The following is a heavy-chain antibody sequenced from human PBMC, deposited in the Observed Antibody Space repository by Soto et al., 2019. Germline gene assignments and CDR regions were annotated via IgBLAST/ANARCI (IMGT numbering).Heavy chain of an antibody. CDR1: GGSISSGDYY. D-gene: IGHD3-10*01. J-gene: IGHJ4*02. Sequence: QVQLQESGPGLVKPSQSLSLTCTVSGGSISSGDYYWSWIRQHPGKGLEWIGYIYYSGSTYYNPSLKSRVTISVDTSKNQFSLKLTSVTAADTAVYYCATYGSGSYKPTTFDYWGQGTLVTVSS. V-gene: IGHV4-31*03. CDR2: IYYSGST. CDR3: ATYGSGSYKPTTFDY.